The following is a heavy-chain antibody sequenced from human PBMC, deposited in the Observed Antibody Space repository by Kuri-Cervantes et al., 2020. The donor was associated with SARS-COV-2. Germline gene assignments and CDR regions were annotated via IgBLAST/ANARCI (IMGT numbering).Heavy chain of an antibody. CDR2: ISSSSSYI. CDR1: GGSISSSS. CDR3: ARVGSTMVRGVIMRGADAFDI. J-gene: IGHJ3*02. Sequence: ETLSLTCTVSGGSISSSSYYWGWIRQAPGKGLEWVSSISSSSSYIYYADSVKGRFTISRDNAKNSLYLQMNSLRAEDTAVYYCARVGSTMVRGVIMRGADAFDIWGQGTMVTVSS. V-gene: IGHV3-21*01. D-gene: IGHD3-10*01.